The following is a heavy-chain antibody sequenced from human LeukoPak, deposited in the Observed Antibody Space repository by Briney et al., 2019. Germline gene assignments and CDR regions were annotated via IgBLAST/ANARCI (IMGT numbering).Heavy chain of an antibody. CDR2: VYHTGST. D-gene: IGHD3-16*01. CDR3: RGLGVDNSWMAVPQV. V-gene: IGHV4-30-2*01. J-gene: IGHJ4*02. Sequence: SQTLSLTCTVSGDSVSSGRYYWSWIRQPPGKGLEFIGYVYHTGSTNYTPSLKSRVTISLDNSNNQFSLRVDSVTVADTAIYCARGLGVDNSWMAVPQVWGQGTLVIVSS. CDR1: GDSVSSGRYY.